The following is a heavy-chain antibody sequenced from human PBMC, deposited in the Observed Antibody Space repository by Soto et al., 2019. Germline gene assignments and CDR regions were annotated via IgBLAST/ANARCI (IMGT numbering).Heavy chain of an antibody. V-gene: IGHV4-34*01. CDR3: ARNDTGWFDP. Sequence: KTSETLSLTCAVYGGSFSGYYWSWIRQPPGKGLEWIGEINHSGSTNYNPSLKSRVTISVDTSKNQFSLKLSSVTAADTAVYYCARNDTGWFDPWGQGTLVTVSS. CDR1: GGSFSGYY. J-gene: IGHJ5*02. CDR2: INHSGST. D-gene: IGHD2-8*02.